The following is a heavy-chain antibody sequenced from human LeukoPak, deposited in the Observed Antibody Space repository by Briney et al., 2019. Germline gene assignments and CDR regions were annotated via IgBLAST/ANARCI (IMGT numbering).Heavy chain of an antibody. D-gene: IGHD3-10*01. V-gene: IGHV3-30-3*01. CDR3: ARDSVEVRGVIIPYYFDY. Sequence: GGSLRLSCAASGXTFSSYAMHWVRQAPGKGLEWVAVISYDGSNKYYADSVKGRFTISRDNSKNTLYLQMNSLRAEDTAVYYCARDSVEVRGVIIPYYFDYWGQGTLVTVSS. CDR2: ISYDGSNK. J-gene: IGHJ4*02. CDR1: GXTFSSYA.